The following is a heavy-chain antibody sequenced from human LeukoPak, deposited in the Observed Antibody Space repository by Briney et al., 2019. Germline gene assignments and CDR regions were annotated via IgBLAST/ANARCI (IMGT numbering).Heavy chain of an antibody. CDR3: AKDRDRWLLYFDY. J-gene: IGHJ4*02. Sequence: GRSMRLSCAASGFTFSSYGMHWVRQAPGKWLEWVAVISYDGSNKYYADSVKGRFTISRDNSKNTLYLQMNSLRAEDTAVYYCAKDRDRWLLYFDYWGQGTLVTVSS. V-gene: IGHV3-30*18. CDR2: ISYDGSNK. D-gene: IGHD2-15*01. CDR1: GFTFSSYG.